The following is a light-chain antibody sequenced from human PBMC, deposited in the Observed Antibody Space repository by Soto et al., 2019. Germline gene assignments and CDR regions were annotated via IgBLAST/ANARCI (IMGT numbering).Light chain of an antibody. Sequence: EIVMTQSPDTLSVSPGERATLSCRASQSVSDNLAWYQQKPGQPPRLLIYGASTRATGVPSRFSGSGSGRDFTLTISSLQSEDFAVYYSQHCNDWSAFGQGTRLEIK. CDR1: QSVSDN. J-gene: IGKJ5*01. CDR2: GAS. V-gene: IGKV3-15*01. CDR3: QHCNDWSA.